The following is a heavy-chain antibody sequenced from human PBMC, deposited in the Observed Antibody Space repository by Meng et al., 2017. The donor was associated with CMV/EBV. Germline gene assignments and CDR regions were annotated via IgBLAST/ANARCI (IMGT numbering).Heavy chain of an antibody. J-gene: IGHJ4*02. CDR2: IIPFFHTT. CDR1: GDTSRTYA. V-gene: IGHV1-69*01. Sequence: CQSSGDTSRTYALSWVRQAPGQGLEWMGGIIPFFHTTCYAQKFQDRVIFTSDEDTKTVYMELRSLRSEDTAVYFCTRGANWGSPFDHWGQGALVTVSS. CDR3: TRGANWGSPFDH. D-gene: IGHD7-27*01.